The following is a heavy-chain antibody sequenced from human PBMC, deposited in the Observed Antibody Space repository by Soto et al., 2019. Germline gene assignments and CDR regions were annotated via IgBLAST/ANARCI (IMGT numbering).Heavy chain of an antibody. Sequence: QITLKESGPALVKPTQTLTLTCTVSGFSLSTSGVAVGWIRQPPGKALEWLALIYWDDDKRYSPSLKSRLTITKDTSKNQVVLTMTNMDPVDTATYYWARRGYSNAWYNWFDPWGQGTLVTVSS. CDR3: ARRGYSNAWYNWFDP. D-gene: IGHD6-19*01. V-gene: IGHV2-5*02. CDR2: IYWDDDK. CDR1: GFSLSTSGVA. J-gene: IGHJ5*02.